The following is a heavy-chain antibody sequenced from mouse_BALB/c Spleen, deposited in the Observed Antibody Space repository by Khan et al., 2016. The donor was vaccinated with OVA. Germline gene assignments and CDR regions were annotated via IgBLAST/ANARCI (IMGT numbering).Heavy chain of an antibody. CDR1: GYTFTSYW. V-gene: IGHV1S81*02. CDR3: VRSTMVTTEFAY. Sequence: QVKLQQPGAELVKPGASVKLSCKASGYTFTSYWMQWVKQRPGQGLEWIGEINPSNGRSNYNENFKSKATLTVDKSSTTAHMQLSSLTSEDSAVYYCVRSTMVTTEFAYWGQGTLVTVSA. D-gene: IGHD2-2*01. J-gene: IGHJ3*01. CDR2: INPSNGRS.